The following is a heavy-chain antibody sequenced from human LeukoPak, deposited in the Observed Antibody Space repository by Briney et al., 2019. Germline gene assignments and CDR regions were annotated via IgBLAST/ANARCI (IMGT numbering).Heavy chain of an antibody. CDR1: GGFLSSGNW. CDR3: ARKGPATIADY. D-gene: IGHD4-11*01. J-gene: IGHJ4*02. Sequence: SGTLSLTCAVSGGFLSSGNWWGWFRQPPGKGLEWIGEIHHSVGTNFNPSLKRRVAVSMDKSKNQCSLRVTSVTAADTAMYYCARKGPATIADYWGRGTLVTVSS. V-gene: IGHV4-4*02. CDR2: IHHSVGT.